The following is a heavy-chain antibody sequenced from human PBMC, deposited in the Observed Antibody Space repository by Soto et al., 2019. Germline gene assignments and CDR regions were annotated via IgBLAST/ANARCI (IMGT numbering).Heavy chain of an antibody. Sequence: GASLKISCQASAYSFSHYWFSWFRNLPGKGLEWMGRLAPTDSYTTYSPSFQGHVTISVDKSITTAYLQLSSLKASDTATFSCARHSGHDQPLLFLDFCGQGTLAAVSS. CDR3: ARHSGHDQPLLFLDF. V-gene: IGHV5-10-1*01. CDR2: LAPTDSYT. CDR1: AYSFSHYW. D-gene: IGHD2-21*02. J-gene: IGHJ4*02.